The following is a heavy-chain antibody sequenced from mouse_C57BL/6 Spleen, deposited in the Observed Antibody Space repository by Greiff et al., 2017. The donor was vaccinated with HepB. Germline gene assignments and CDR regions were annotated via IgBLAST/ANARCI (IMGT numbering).Heavy chain of an antibody. V-gene: IGHV1-63*01. Sequence: QVQLQQSGAELVRPGTSVKMSCKASGYTFTNYWIGWAKQRPGHGLEWIGDIYPGGGYTNYNEKFKGKATLTADKSSSTAYMQFSSLTSEDSAIYYCARGDSSGTRAMDYWGQGASVTVSS. D-gene: IGHD3-2*02. CDR1: GYTFTNYW. J-gene: IGHJ4*01. CDR2: IYPGGGYT. CDR3: ARGDSSGTRAMDY.